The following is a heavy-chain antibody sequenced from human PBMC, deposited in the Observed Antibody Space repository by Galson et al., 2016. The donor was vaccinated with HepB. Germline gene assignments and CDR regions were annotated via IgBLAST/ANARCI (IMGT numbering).Heavy chain of an antibody. J-gene: IGHJ6*02. D-gene: IGHD3-10*01. V-gene: IGHV1-69*13. Sequence: SVKVSCKASGGTFSDYTINWVRQAPGQGLEWMGGIIPIFGTANYAQKFEGRVTITADESTNTANMELSSLRSEDTAVYYCARVLFMVRGIIISADYHGMDVWGQGTTVTVSS. CDR2: IIPIFGTA. CDR3: ARVLFMVRGIIISADYHGMDV. CDR1: GGTFSDYT.